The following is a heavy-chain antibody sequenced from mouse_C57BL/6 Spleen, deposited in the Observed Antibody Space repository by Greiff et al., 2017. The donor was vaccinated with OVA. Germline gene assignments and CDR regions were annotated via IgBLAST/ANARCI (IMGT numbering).Heavy chain of an antibody. D-gene: IGHD2-3*01. J-gene: IGHJ1*03. Sequence: EVHLVESGGGLVQPGGSLSLSCAASGFTFTDYYMSWVRPPPGKALEWLGFIRNKANGYTTEYSASVKGRFTISRDNSQSILYLQMNALRAEDSATYYCARFDGYIYWYFDVWGTGTTVTVSS. CDR3: ARFDGYIYWYFDV. CDR1: GFTFTDYY. CDR2: IRNKANGYTT. V-gene: IGHV7-3*01.